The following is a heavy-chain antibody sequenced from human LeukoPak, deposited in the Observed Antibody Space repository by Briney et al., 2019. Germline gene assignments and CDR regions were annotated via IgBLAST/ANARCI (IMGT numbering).Heavy chain of an antibody. D-gene: IGHD3-22*01. CDR2: ISYDGSNK. J-gene: IGHJ4*02. CDR3: AKVVRYDSSGYPKYYFDY. Sequence: GGSLRLSCAASGFTFSSYGMHWVRQAPGKGLEWVAVISYDGSNKYYADSVKGRFTISRDNSKNTLYLQMNSLRVEDTAVYYCAKVVRYDSSGYPKYYFDYWGQGTLVTVSS. V-gene: IGHV3-30*18. CDR1: GFTFSSYG.